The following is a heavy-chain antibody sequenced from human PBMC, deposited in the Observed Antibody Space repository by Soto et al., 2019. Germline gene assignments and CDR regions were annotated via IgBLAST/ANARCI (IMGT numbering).Heavy chain of an antibody. J-gene: IGHJ4*02. CDR2: ISGSGGST. D-gene: IGHD5-18*01. V-gene: IGHV3-23*01. Sequence: GGSLRLSCAASGFTFSSYAMSWVRQAPGKGLEWVSAISGSGGSTYYADSVKGRFTISRDNSKNTLYLQMNSLKAEDTAVYYCAKDFGIRLWFRFVGFDYWGQGTLVTV. CDR3: AKDFGIRLWFRFVGFDY. CDR1: GFTFSSYA.